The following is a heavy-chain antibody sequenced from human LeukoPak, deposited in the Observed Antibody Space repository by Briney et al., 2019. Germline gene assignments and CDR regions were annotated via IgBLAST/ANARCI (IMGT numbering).Heavy chain of an antibody. J-gene: IGHJ3*02. CDR1: GGSISSGGYY. CDR2: IYYSGST. CDR3: ARHISGATKELSAFDI. Sequence: SETLSLTCTVSGGSISSGGYYWSWIRQHPGKGLEWIGYIYYSGSTYYNPSLKSRVTISVDTSKNQFSLRLTSVTAADTAVYYCARHISGATKELSAFDIWGQGTMVNVSS. V-gene: IGHV4-31*03. D-gene: IGHD1-20*01.